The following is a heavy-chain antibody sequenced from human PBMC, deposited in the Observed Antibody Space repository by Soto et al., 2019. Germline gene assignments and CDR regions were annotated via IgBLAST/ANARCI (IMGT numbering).Heavy chain of an antibody. CDR2: ISGSGSSI. D-gene: IGHD6-19*01. J-gene: IGHJ3*01. Sequence: EVQLLESGGGLVQPGGSLRLSCGASGFTFRSYAMSWVRQAPGKGLEWVSVISGSGSSIDYADSVKGRFTISRDNSKNTLFLQMNSLRVEDAAVYYCSKEGSAWDGVIDVWGQGTMVTVSS. CDR3: SKEGSAWDGVIDV. CDR1: GFTFRSYA. V-gene: IGHV3-23*01.